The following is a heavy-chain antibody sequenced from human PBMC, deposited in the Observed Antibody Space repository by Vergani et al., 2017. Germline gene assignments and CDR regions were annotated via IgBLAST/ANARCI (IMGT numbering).Heavy chain of an antibody. V-gene: IGHV1-2*02. Sequence: QVQLVQSGAEVKKPGASVKVSCKASGYTFTSYGISWVRQAPGQGLEWMGWIDPNSGGTNYAQKFQGRVTMTRDTSISTAYMELSRLRSDDTAVYYCARLTGITQRGYFDYWGQGTLVTVSS. CDR3: ARLTGITQRGYFDY. CDR2: IDPNSGGT. CDR1: GYTFTSYG. D-gene: IGHD7-27*01. J-gene: IGHJ4*02.